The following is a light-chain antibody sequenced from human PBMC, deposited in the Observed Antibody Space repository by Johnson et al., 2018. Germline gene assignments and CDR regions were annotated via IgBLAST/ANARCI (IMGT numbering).Light chain of an antibody. Sequence: QSVLTQPPSVSAAPGQKVTISCSGSSSNIGNNYVSWYQQLPGTAPKLLIYENNKRPSGIPDRFSGSKSGTSATLVITGLQTGDEADYYCGTWDSSLSAGNVFGTGTKVTGL. CDR2: ENN. V-gene: IGLV1-51*02. CDR1: SSNIGNNY. J-gene: IGLJ1*01. CDR3: GTWDSSLSAGNV.